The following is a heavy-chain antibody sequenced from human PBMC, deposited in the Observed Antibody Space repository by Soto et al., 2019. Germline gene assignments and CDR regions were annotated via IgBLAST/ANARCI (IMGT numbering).Heavy chain of an antibody. D-gene: IGHD2-2*01. CDR2: ILPMVTVT. J-gene: IGHJ3*01. CDR1: GGTFNTYT. V-gene: IGHV1-69*02. Sequence: QVHLIQSGAEVKKPGSSVKVSCKAAGGTFNTYTLIWVRQAPGHGLEWMGRILPMVTVTNAAQKFQGRLTRTAKKSPGTAFMERTSLRSDDTAVYYCSIGSWSAETFDVWGQGTMVTVSS. CDR3: SIGSWSAETFDV.